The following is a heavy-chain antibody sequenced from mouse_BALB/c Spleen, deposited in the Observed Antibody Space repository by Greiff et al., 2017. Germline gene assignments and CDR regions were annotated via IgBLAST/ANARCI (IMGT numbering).Heavy chain of an antibody. J-gene: IGHJ2*01. V-gene: IGHV14-4*02. D-gene: IGHD1-1*01. Sequence: VQLQQSGAELVRSGASVKLSCTASGFNIKDYYMHWVKQRPEQGLEWIGWIDPENGDTEYAPKFQGKATMTADTSSNTAYLQRSSLTSEDTAVYYCNGYDYWGQGTTLTVSS. CDR2: IDPENGDT. CDR1: GFNIKDYY. CDR3: NGYDY.